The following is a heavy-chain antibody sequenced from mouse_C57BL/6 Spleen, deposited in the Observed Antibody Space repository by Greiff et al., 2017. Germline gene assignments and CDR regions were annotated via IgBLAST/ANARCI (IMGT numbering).Heavy chain of an antibody. CDR3: ASGTTVVEAMDY. V-gene: IGHV3-6*01. Sequence: VQLQQSGPGLVKPSQSLSLTCSVTGYSITSGYYWNWIRQFPGNKLEWMGYISYDGSNNYNPSLKNRISITRDTSKNQFFLKLNSVTTEDTATYYCASGTTVVEAMDYWGQGTSVTVSS. CDR2: ISYDGSN. D-gene: IGHD1-1*01. J-gene: IGHJ4*01. CDR1: GYSITSGYY.